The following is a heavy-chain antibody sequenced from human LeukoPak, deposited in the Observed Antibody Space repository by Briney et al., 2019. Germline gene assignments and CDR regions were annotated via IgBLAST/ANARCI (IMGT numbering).Heavy chain of an antibody. CDR2: ISSSSSYI. D-gene: IGHD5-24*01. Sequence: PGGSLRLSCAASGFTFSSYIMNWVRQAPGKELEWVSSISSSSSYIYYADSVKGRFTISRDNAKNSLYLQMNSLRAEDTAVYYCARNSRDGYNSFDYWGQGTLVTVSS. V-gene: IGHV3-21*01. CDR3: ARNSRDGYNSFDY. J-gene: IGHJ4*02. CDR1: GFTFSSYI.